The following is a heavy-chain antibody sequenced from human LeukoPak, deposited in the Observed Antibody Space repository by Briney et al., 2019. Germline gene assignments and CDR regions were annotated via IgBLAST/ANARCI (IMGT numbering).Heavy chain of an antibody. Sequence: ASVKFSFKASGYTFMSYGISWVRQAPGQGLEWMGWISALNGNTNSAQKLQGRVTMTTDTSTGTAYMKLKSLRTDATAVYYCARDYHDSSGPRERAFDVWGQGTVVTVSS. V-gene: IGHV1-18*01. CDR1: GYTFMSYG. D-gene: IGHD3-22*01. CDR2: ISALNGNT. CDR3: ARDYHDSSGPRERAFDV. J-gene: IGHJ3*01.